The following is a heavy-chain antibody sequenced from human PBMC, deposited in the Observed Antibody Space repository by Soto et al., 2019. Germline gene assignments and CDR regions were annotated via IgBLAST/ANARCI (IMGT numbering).Heavy chain of an antibody. CDR3: ARDQPRYCSSTSCYARLDY. Sequence: GGSLRLSCAASGFTFSDYYMSWIRQAPGKGLEWVSYISSSGSTIYYADSVKGRFTISRDNAKNSLYLQMNSLRAEDTAVYYCARDQPRYCSSTSCYARLDYWGQGTLVTVSS. V-gene: IGHV3-11*01. D-gene: IGHD2-2*01. CDR2: ISSSGSTI. J-gene: IGHJ4*02. CDR1: GFTFSDYY.